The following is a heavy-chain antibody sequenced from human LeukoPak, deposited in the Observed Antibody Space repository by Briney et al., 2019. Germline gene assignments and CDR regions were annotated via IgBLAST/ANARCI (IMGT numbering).Heavy chain of an antibody. CDR3: ARSGAGRPEAAAGTGGNNWFDP. CDR1: GGSIRSHY. D-gene: IGHD6-13*01. V-gene: IGHV4-4*07. J-gene: IGHJ5*02. CDR2: LHHSGAT. Sequence: SETLSLTCTVSGGSIRSHYWNWIRQVAGKGLEWIGRLHHSGATNYNPSLMTRLSMSVDTSKNQFSLLLTSVTAADTAVYYCARSGAGRPEAAAGTGGNNWFDPWGQGTLVTVSS.